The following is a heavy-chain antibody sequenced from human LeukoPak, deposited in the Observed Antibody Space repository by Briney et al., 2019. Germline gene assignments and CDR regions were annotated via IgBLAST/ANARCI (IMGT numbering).Heavy chain of an antibody. CDR1: GYTFTSYD. V-gene: IGHV1-8*01. CDR3: ARGVEMATITVWSYYYYMDV. D-gene: IGHD5-24*01. CDR2: MNPNSGNT. Sequence: ASVKVSCKASGYTFTSYDINWVRQATGQGLEWMGWMNPNSGNTGYAQKFQGRVTMTRNTSISTAYMELGSLRSEDTAVYYCARGVEMATITVWSYYYYMDVWGKGTTVTVSS. J-gene: IGHJ6*03.